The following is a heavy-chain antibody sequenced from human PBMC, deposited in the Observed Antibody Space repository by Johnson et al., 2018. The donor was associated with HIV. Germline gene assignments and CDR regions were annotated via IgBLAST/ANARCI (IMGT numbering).Heavy chain of an antibody. CDR3: VRGGLGYQNIHDALDI. V-gene: IGHV3-20*04. J-gene: IGHJ3*02. Sequence: VQLVESGGGVVRPGGSLRLSCAASGFSFDDYGMSWVRQAPGKGLEWVSTIYWNGGRAAYADSVKGRFTISRDNAKNSLYLQTNSLRAEDTALYYCVRGGLGYQNIHDALDIWGQGTMVTV. D-gene: IGHD2-2*01. CDR1: GFSFDDYG. CDR2: IYWNGGRA.